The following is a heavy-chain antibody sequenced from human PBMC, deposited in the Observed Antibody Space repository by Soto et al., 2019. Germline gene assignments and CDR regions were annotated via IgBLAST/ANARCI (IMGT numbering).Heavy chain of an antibody. CDR3: ARGPSSGSNVDAFDI. CDR1: GGSISSYY. V-gene: IGHV4-59*01. J-gene: IGHJ3*02. D-gene: IGHD1-26*01. Sequence: PSETLSLTCTVSGGSISSYYWSWIRQPPGKGLEWIGYIYYSGSTNYNPSLKSRVTISVDTSKNQFSLKLSSVTAADTAVYYCARGPSSGSNVDAFDIWGQGTMVTVSS. CDR2: IYYSGST.